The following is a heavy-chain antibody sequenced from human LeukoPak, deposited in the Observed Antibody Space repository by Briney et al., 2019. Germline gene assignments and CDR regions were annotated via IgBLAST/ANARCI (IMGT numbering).Heavy chain of an antibody. CDR2: ISSSSINI. J-gene: IGHJ2*01. CDR3: ARDRCSSRSCYLTITQKGYFDL. CDR1: GFSLNDYS. V-gene: IGHV3-21*01. Sequence: GGSLRLSCVASGFSLNDYSMNWVRQAPGKGLEWVASISSSSINIKYADSVKGRFTISRDDAKNLLHLQLNSLRVEDTAVYYCARDRCSSRSCYLTITQKGYFDLWGRGTVVTVSS. D-gene: IGHD2-2*01.